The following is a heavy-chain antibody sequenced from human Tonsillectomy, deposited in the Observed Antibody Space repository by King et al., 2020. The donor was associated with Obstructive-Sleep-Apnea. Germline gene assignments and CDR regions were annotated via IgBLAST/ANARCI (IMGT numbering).Heavy chain of an antibody. J-gene: IGHJ4*02. D-gene: IGHD4-17*01. CDR3: AKDENGDYGAIGY. V-gene: IGHV3-43D*03. Sequence: VQLVESGGVVVQPGGSLRLSCAASGFTFDDYGMHWVRQAPGKGLEWVSLITCNGGSAPYADSVEGRFTNSRDNSKNSLYLQMNSLRPEDSALYYCAKDENGDYGAIGYWGQGTLVTVAS. CDR1: GFTFDDYG. CDR2: ITCNGGSA.